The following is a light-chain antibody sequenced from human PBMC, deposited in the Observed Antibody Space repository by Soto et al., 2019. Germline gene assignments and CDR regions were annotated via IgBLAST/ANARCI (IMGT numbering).Light chain of an antibody. CDR2: GAS. CDR3: QQYNNWPPMYT. Sequence: EIVMTQSPATLSVSPGERATLSCRASQSGSSNLAWYQQKPGQAPRLLIYGASTRAPGIPARFSGSVSVTEFTLTISSLQSEDFAVYYCQQYNNWPPMYTFGQGTKLEIK. V-gene: IGKV3-15*01. CDR1: QSGSSN. J-gene: IGKJ2*01.